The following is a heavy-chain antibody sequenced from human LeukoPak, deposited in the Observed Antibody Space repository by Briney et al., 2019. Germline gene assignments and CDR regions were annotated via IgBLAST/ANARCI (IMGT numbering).Heavy chain of an antibody. CDR3: ARDYYDSSGYLDWAEYFQH. CDR1: GGTFSSYA. CDR2: IIPILGIA. D-gene: IGHD3-22*01. Sequence: ASVKVSCKASGGTFSSYAISWVRQAPGQGLEWMGRIIPILGIANYAQKFQGRVTITADKSTSTAYMELSSLRSEDTAVYYCARDYYDSSGYLDWAEYFQHWGQGTLVTVSS. V-gene: IGHV1-69*04. J-gene: IGHJ1*01.